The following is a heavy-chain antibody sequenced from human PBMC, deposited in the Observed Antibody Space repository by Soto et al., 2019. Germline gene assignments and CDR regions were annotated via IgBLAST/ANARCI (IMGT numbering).Heavy chain of an antibody. CDR3: ARAQDPIQLWLAPDFTSNYYGMDV. J-gene: IGHJ6*02. CDR2: ISYDGSNK. Sequence: GGSLRLSCAASGFTFSSYAMHWVRQAPGKGLEWVAVISYDGSNKYYADSVKGRFTISRDNSKNTLYLQMNSLRAEDTAVYYCARAQDPIQLWLAPDFTSNYYGMDVWGQGTTVTVSS. V-gene: IGHV3-30-3*01. D-gene: IGHD5-18*01. CDR1: GFTFSSYA.